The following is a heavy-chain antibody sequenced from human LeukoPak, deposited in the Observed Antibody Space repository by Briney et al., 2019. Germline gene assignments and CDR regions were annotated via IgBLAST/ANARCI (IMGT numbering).Heavy chain of an antibody. Sequence: TGGSLRPSCAASGFTFRTYTMSWVRQAPGRGLEWVSAISGSGGGTFYADSVKGRFTISRDNSKNTLYLQMNSLRAEDTAIYYCAKYDDGDYTPPCDYWGQGTLVTVSS. V-gene: IGHV3-23*01. CDR2: ISGSGGGT. CDR3: AKYDDGDYTPPCDY. J-gene: IGHJ4*02. D-gene: IGHD4-17*01. CDR1: GFTFRTYT.